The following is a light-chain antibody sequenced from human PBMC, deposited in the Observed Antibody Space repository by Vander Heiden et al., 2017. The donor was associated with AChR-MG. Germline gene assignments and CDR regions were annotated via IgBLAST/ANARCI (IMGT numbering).Light chain of an antibody. Sequence: QSVVTQPPSASGTPGQAVTISCSGGSSNIGRNYVYWYQRLPRTAPKLLIYRNNQRPSGVPDRFSGSKSGTSASLAISGLRSEDEGDYFCAAWDGSLSGPVFGGGTKLTVL. CDR3: AAWDGSLSGPV. CDR1: SSNIGRNY. J-gene: IGLJ2*01. V-gene: IGLV1-47*01. CDR2: RNN.